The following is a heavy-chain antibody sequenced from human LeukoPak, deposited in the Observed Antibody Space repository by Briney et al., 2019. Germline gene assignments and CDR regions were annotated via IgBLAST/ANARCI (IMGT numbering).Heavy chain of an antibody. CDR3: ARVTGYTIEDYFDY. J-gene: IGHJ4*02. Sequence: SETLSLTCAVYGGSFSSYYWSWIRQPPGKGLEWIGYIYYSGSTNYNPSLKSRVTISVKTSKNQFSLKLRSVTAADTAVYYCARVTGYTIEDYFDYWGQGTLVTVSS. CDR2: IYYSGST. D-gene: IGHD3-9*01. V-gene: IGHV4-59*01. CDR1: GGSFSSYY.